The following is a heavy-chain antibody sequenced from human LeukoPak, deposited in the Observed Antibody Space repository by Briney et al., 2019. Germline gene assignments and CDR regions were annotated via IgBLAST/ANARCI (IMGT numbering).Heavy chain of an antibody. CDR3: ARSYQLLWGVVDYYYYYGMDV. CDR2: INPNSGGT. J-gene: IGHJ6*02. CDR1: GYTFTGYY. D-gene: IGHD2-2*01. Sequence: GASVKVSCKASGYTFTGYYMHWVRQAPGQGLEWMGWINPNSGGTNYAQKFQGRVTMTRDTSISTAYMELSRLRSDDTAVYYCARSYQLLWGVVDYYYYYGMDVWGQGTTVTVSS. V-gene: IGHV1-2*02.